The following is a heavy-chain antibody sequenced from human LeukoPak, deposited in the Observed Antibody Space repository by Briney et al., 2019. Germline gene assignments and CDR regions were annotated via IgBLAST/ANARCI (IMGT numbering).Heavy chain of an antibody. CDR2: FDPEDGET. CDR1: GYTLTELS. Sequence: ASVKVSCKVSGYTLTELSMHWVRQAPGKGLEWMGGFDPEDGETIYAQKFQGRVTMTEDTSTDTAYMELSSLRSEDTAVYYCATGRPEGLRYFDWQRGYYYGMDAWGQGTTVTVSS. D-gene: IGHD3-9*01. CDR3: ATGRPEGLRYFDWQRGYYYGMDA. V-gene: IGHV1-24*01. J-gene: IGHJ6*02.